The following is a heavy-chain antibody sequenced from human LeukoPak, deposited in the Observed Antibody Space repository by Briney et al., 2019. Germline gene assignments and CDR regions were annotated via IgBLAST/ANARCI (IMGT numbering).Heavy chain of an antibody. CDR3: ARKSRADY. V-gene: IGHV5-51*01. CDR1: GYSFPTYW. CDR2: IYPGDSET. Sequence: GESLKISCKGSGYSFPTYWIGWVRQMPGKGLEWMGIIYPGDSETRYSPSFQDQVTISADKSISTAYLQWSRLKASDTAMYYCARKSRADYWGQGTLVTVSS. J-gene: IGHJ4*02.